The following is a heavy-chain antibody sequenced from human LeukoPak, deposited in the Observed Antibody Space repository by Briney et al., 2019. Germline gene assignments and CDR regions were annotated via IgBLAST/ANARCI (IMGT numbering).Heavy chain of an antibody. Sequence: QPGRSLRLSCAASGFTFSSYGMHWVRQAPGKGLEWVVVISYDGSNKYYADSVKGRFTISRDNSKNTLYLQMNSLRAEDTAVYYCTSGIAAAGTIVHGYWGQGTLVTVSS. D-gene: IGHD6-13*01. CDR3: TSGIAAAGTIVHGY. V-gene: IGHV3-30*03. CDR1: GFTFSSYG. J-gene: IGHJ4*02. CDR2: ISYDGSNK.